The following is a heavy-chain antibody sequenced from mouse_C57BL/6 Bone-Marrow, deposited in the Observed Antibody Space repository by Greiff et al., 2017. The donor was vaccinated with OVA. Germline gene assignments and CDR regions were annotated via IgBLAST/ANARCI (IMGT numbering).Heavy chain of an antibody. V-gene: IGHV1-64*01. Sequence: FQLQQPVAELVQPGASVTLSCKASCYTFTSYWLHWVQQRPGPGLAWIGMIHPNSGSTNYNEKFKSKATLTVDKSSSTAYMQLSSLTSEDSAVYYCARGSSGRGDYWGQGTSVTVSS. CDR1: CYTFTSYW. J-gene: IGHJ4*01. CDR2: IHPNSGST. D-gene: IGHD3-2*02. CDR3: ARGSSGRGDY.